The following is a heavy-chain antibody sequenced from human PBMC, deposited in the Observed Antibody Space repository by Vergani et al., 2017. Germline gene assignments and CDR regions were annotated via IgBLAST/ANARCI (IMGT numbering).Heavy chain of an antibody. D-gene: IGHD3-3*01. CDR2: INSDGSST. Sequence: EVQLVESGGGLVQPGGSLRLSCAASGFTFSSYWMHWVRQAPGKGLVWVSRINSDGSSTSYADSVKGRFTISRDNAKNTLYLQMNSLRAEDTAVYYCARDQGYYDFWSGCFHPYYYYYYGMDVWGQGTTVTVSS. J-gene: IGHJ6*02. CDR3: ARDQGYYDFWSGCFHPYYYYYYGMDV. CDR1: GFTFSSYW. V-gene: IGHV3-74*01.